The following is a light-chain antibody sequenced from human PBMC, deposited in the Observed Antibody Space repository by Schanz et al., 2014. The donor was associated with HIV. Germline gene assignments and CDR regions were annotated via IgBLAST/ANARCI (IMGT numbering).Light chain of an antibody. V-gene: IGKV3-20*01. CDR3: HHYGDSRGT. Sequence: EIVLTQSPGTLSLSPGERATLSCRASQSVSSNFLAWYQQKPGQAPRLVIFGTSNSAPGIPDRFSGSDSGTDFTLTISRVEPDDFAVYYCHHYGDSRGTFGGGTEVDI. J-gene: IGKJ4*02. CDR2: GTS. CDR1: QSVSSNF.